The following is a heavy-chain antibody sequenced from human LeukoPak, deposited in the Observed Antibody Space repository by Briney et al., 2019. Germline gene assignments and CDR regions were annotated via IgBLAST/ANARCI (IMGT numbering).Heavy chain of an antibody. J-gene: IGHJ4*02. CDR2: IIPIFGTA. CDR1: GGTFSSYA. CDR3: AADYYDSSGYYYPLDY. Sequence: SVKVSCKASGGTFSSYAISWVRQAPGQGLEWMGRIIPIFGTANYAQKFQGRVTIPTDESKSTAYMELSSLRSEDTAVYYCAADYYDSSGYYYPLDYWGQGTLVTVSS. D-gene: IGHD3-22*01. V-gene: IGHV1-69*05.